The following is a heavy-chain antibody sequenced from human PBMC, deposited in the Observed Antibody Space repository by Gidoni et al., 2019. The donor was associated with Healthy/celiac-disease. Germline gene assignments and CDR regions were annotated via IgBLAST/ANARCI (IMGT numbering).Heavy chain of an antibody. CDR3: ARGPPYDSSGYYYYYGMYV. J-gene: IGHJ6*02. V-gene: IGHV1-8*01. CDR2: MNPISGNT. D-gene: IGHD3-22*01. Sequence: VQLVQSGAEVQKPGASVKCPRKASGYTFTSHALNWVRQATGQGLEWMGWMNPISGNTGYAKKFQGRVTMPRNTSISTAYMGLSSLRSEDTAVYYCARGPPYDSSGYYYYYGMYVWGQGTTVTVSS. CDR1: GYTFTSHA.